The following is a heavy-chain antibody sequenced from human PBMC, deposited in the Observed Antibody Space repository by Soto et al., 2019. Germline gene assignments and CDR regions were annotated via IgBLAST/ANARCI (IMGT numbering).Heavy chain of an antibody. Sequence: SETLSLTCTVSGGSISSSDYYWGWIRQPPGKGLEYIGSVYYSGSTFYNPSLKSRVTISEDTSKNQFSLKLLSVTTADTAVYFCAAGEASSRNLAPYYLDFWGQGTLVTVSS. V-gene: IGHV4-39*07. CDR1: GGSISSSDYY. D-gene: IGHD6-13*01. CDR3: AAGEASSRNLAPYYLDF. CDR2: VYYSGST. J-gene: IGHJ4*02.